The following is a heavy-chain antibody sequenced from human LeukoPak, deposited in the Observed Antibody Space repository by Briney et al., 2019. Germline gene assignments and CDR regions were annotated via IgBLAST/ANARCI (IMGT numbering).Heavy chain of an antibody. Sequence: SETLSLTCSVSGGSGSTGSYYWSWIRQPPGKGLEWIGYIYYSGSTNYNPSLKSRVTISVDTSKNQFSLKLSSVTAADTAVYYCARDSGGSYWDWFDPWGQGTLVTVSS. CDR3: ARDSGGSYWDWFDP. CDR1: GGSGSTGSYY. D-gene: IGHD1-26*01. CDR2: IYYSGST. V-gene: IGHV4-61*01. J-gene: IGHJ5*02.